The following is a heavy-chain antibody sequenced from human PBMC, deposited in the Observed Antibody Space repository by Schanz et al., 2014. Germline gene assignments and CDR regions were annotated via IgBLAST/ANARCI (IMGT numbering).Heavy chain of an antibody. Sequence: EVQLVESGGGLVQPGGSLRLSCAASGFTFSSHWMHWVRQDPGKGLVWVARIKSDGSSTSYADSVKGRFTISRDNAENTLYLQMNSLRAEDTAVYYCANNWNLDYWGQGTLVTVSS. D-gene: IGHD1-20*01. V-gene: IGHV3-74*01. CDR3: ANNWNLDY. CDR2: IKSDGSST. CDR1: GFTFSSHW. J-gene: IGHJ4*02.